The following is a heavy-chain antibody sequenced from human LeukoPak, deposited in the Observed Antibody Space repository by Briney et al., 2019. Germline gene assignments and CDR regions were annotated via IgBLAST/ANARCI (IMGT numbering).Heavy chain of an antibody. Sequence: PSETLSLTCAVYGGSFSGYYWSWIRQPPAKGREWIGEINHSGSTNYNPSPKSRGTISVDTPKNQFSLKLSSGTAADKAVYYCARGRDRGYSSSWLEPWGQGTLVTVSS. V-gene: IGHV4-34*01. CDR3: ARGRDRGYSSSWLEP. CDR2: INHSGST. D-gene: IGHD6-13*01. CDR1: GGSFSGYY. J-gene: IGHJ5*02.